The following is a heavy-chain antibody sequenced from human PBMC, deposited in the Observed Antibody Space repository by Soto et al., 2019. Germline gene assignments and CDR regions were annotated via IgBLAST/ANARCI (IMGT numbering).Heavy chain of an antibody. V-gene: IGHV3-23*01. CDR1: GFTFSNFG. D-gene: IGHD3-3*01. J-gene: IGHJ6*02. Sequence: GGSLRLSCAASGFTFSNFGMSWVRQAPGKGLEWVSTIRGRGTTTYYADSVKGRFTISRDNSNSALYLQMNSLRAEDTAVYYCARDSYYDFWIGSYSFYYYGMDVWGQGTTVTVSS. CDR2: IRGRGTTT. CDR3: ARDSYYDFWIGSYSFYYYGMDV.